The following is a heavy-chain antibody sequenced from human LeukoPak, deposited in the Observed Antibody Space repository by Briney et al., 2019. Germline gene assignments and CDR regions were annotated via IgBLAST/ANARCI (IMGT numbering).Heavy chain of an antibody. Sequence: PSETLSLTCTVSGGSISSYYWSWIRQPAGKGLEWIGRIYTSGSTNYNPSLKSRVTMSVDTSKNQFSLKLSSVTAADTAVYYRASEIGYCSSTSCYFPWGQGTLVTVSS. CDR3: ASEIGYCSSTSCYFP. CDR2: IYTSGST. J-gene: IGHJ5*02. D-gene: IGHD2-2*01. CDR1: GGSISSYY. V-gene: IGHV4-4*07.